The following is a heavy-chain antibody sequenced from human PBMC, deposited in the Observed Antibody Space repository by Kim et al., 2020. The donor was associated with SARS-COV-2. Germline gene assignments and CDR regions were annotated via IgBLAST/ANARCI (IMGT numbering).Heavy chain of an antibody. Sequence: SETLSLTCAVYGGSFNDYYWTWIRQPPRKVLEWIGEINHIGSTKYHPSLKSRVTMSVDTSKNQLSLKLSAVTAADTAMYYCAKHDARYCSGGNCWYFDYWGQGTLVTVSS. D-gene: IGHD2-15*01. CDR3: AKHDARYCSGGNCWYFDY. V-gene: IGHV4-34*01. CDR2: INHIGST. J-gene: IGHJ4*02. CDR1: GGSFNDYY.